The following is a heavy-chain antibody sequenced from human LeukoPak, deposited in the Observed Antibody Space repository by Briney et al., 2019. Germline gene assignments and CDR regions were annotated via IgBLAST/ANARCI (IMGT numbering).Heavy chain of an antibody. CDR1: GGSISSSSYY. Sequence: SETLSLTCTVSGGSISSSSYYWGWIRQPPGKGLEWIGSIYYSGSTYYNPSLKSRVTISVDTSKNQFSLKLSSVTAADTAVYYCARLGSYWDYYYYMDVWGKGTTVTVSS. CDR3: ARLGSYWDYYYYMDV. CDR2: IYYSGST. J-gene: IGHJ6*03. V-gene: IGHV4-39*01. D-gene: IGHD1-26*01.